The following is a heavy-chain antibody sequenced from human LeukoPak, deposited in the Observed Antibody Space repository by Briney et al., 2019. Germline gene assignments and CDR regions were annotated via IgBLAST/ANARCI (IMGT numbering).Heavy chain of an antibody. J-gene: IGHJ3*02. CDR1: GGSISSYY. V-gene: IGHV4-59*01. CDR2: IYYSGST. CDR3: ARDYDILTGYAFDI. D-gene: IGHD3-9*01. Sequence: PSETLSLTCTVSGGSISSYYWSWIRQPPGKGLERIGYIYYSGSTNYNPSLKSRVTISVDTSKNQFSLKLSSVTAADTAVYYCARDYDILTGYAFDIWGQGTMVTVSS.